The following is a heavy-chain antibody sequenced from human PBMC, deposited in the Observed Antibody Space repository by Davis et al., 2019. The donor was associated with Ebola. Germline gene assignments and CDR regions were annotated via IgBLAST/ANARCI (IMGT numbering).Heavy chain of an antibody. D-gene: IGHD1-26*01. J-gene: IGHJ4*02. CDR2: INPSGGST. CDR1: GVTFGSYA. Sequence: ASVKVSCKASGVTFGSYALSWVRQAPGQGLEWMGIINPSGGSTSYAQKFQGRVTMTRDTSTSTVYMELSSLRSEDTAVYYCASGGAWEHYVHLYWGQGTLVTVSS. CDR3: ASGGAWEHYVHLY. V-gene: IGHV1-46*01.